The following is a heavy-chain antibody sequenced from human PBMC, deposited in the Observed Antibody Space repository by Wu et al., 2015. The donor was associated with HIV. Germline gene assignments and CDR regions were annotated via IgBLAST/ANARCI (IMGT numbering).Heavy chain of an antibody. V-gene: IGHV1-24*01. CDR2: LDHQDGET. D-gene: IGHD5-12*01. Sequence: QVQLVQSGAEVKKPGASVRVSCKVSGYTLTELSIHWVRLAPGKGFEWMGGLDHQDGETIYAQKFQGRVTMTRNTSISTAYMELSSLRSEDTAVYYCARGLVGSGYDWGQGTLVTVSS. CDR1: GYTLTELS. J-gene: IGHJ4*02. CDR3: ARGLVGSGYD.